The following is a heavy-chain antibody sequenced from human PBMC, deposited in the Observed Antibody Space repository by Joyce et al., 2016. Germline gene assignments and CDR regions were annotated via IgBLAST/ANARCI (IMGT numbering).Heavy chain of an antibody. V-gene: IGHV5-51*01. CDR2: ICPGDSDT. D-gene: IGHD7-27*01. J-gene: IGHJ4*02. CDR3: AVLGNFDY. CDR1: GDSFTSYW. Sequence: EIQLVQSGAEVKKPGESLRISCKGAGDSFTSYWIGWVRKMPGKGLELMGVICPGDSDTIYSPSFQGRVTISVDTTVTTAYLQWSSLEASDTAMYYCAVLGNFDYWGQGTLVTVAS.